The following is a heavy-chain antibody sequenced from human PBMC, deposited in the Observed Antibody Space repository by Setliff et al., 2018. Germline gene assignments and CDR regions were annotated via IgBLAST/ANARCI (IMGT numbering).Heavy chain of an antibody. CDR2: IDWDDDK. D-gene: IGHD3-10*01. CDR1: GFSLSTSGMC. Sequence: SGPTLVNPPQTLTLTCTFSGFSLSTSGMCVSWLRQPPGKALEWLARIDWDDDKYYRTSLKTRLTISKDTSKNQVVLTMTNMDPVDTATYYCARIEETGSGSYDDWGQGTLVTVSS. V-gene: IGHV2-70*11. CDR3: ARIEETGSGSYDD. J-gene: IGHJ4*02.